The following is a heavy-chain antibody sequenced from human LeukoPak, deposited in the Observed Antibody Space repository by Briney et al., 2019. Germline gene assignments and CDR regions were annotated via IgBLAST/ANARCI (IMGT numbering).Heavy chain of an antibody. Sequence: GGSLRLSCAASGFTFSSSAMNWVRQAPGKGLEWVSSINNVGSHIYYADSVRGRFTISRDDSKNTLYLQMNSLRAEDTAVYYCARDRKNSGCPDYWGQGTLVTVSS. D-gene: IGHD5-12*01. J-gene: IGHJ4*02. CDR3: ARDRKNSGCPDY. CDR2: INNVGSHI. V-gene: IGHV3-21*01. CDR1: GFTFSSSA.